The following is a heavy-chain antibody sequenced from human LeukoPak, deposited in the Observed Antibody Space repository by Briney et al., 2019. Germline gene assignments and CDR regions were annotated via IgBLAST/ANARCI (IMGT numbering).Heavy chain of an antibody. Sequence: SETLSLTCTVSRGSISSYYWSWIRQPPGKGLEWIGYIYYSGSTNYNPSLKSRVTISVDTSKNQFSLKLSSVTAADTAVYYCARLRRREYYFDYWGQGTLVTVSS. CDR1: RGSISSYY. J-gene: IGHJ4*02. D-gene: IGHD3-10*01. CDR2: IYYSGST. CDR3: ARLRRREYYFDY. V-gene: IGHV4-59*01.